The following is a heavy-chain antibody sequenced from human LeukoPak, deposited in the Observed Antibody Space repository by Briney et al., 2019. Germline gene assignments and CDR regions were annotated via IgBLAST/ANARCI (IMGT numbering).Heavy chain of an antibody. CDR1: GYTFTSYG. V-gene: IGHV1-18*01. J-gene: IGHJ4*02. Sequence: ASVKVSCKASGYTFTSYGISWVRQAPGQGLEWMGWISAYNGNTNYAQKLQGRVTMTRDTSTSTVYMELSSLRSEDTAVYYCARDRTGYYYDSSGSDYWGQGTLVTVSS. CDR3: ARDRTGYYYDSSGSDY. D-gene: IGHD3-22*01. CDR2: ISAYNGNT.